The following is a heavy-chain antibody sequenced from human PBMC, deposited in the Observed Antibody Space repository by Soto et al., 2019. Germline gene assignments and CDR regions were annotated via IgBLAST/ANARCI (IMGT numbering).Heavy chain of an antibody. CDR2: ISHDGSKK. Sequence: PGGSLRLSCAASGFTFSTHGMHWVRQAPGKGPEWVAVISHDGSKKYYVESVEGRFSISRDNSKSIVHLQMNNVRTEDTAVYYCAKDKGPYYDFWSGQRWFDPGGQGTLGTVSS. V-gene: IGHV3-30*18. CDR1: GFTFSTHG. D-gene: IGHD3-3*01. CDR3: AKDKGPYYDFWSGQRWFDP. J-gene: IGHJ5*02.